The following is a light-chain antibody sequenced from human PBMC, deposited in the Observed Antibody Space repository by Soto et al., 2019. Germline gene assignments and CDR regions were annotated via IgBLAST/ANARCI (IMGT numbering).Light chain of an antibody. Sequence: QSVLTQPASVSGSPGQSITISCTGTGSDIGYFNYVSWYQQQPGKAPKLMIYEVDNRPSGVSIRFSGSKSGSTASLTISGLQAEDEADYYCSSFTSRFTFVFGTGTKVTVL. J-gene: IGLJ1*01. CDR2: EVD. V-gene: IGLV2-14*01. CDR3: SSFTSRFTFV. CDR1: GSDIGYFNY.